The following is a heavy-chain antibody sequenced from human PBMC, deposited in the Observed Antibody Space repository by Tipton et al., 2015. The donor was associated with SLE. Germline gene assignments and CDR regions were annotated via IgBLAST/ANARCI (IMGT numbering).Heavy chain of an antibody. CDR3: ARDHHLSFGSLEN. D-gene: IGHD1-26*01. J-gene: IGHJ4*02. Sequence: GSLRLSCAASGFTFSSYSMNWVRQAPGKGLEWVSSISSSSSYIYYADSVKGRFTISRDNAKNSLYLQMNSLRAEDTAVYYCARDHHLSFGSLENWGQGTLVTVSS. CDR2: ISSSSSYI. V-gene: IGHV3-21*04. CDR1: GFTFSSYS.